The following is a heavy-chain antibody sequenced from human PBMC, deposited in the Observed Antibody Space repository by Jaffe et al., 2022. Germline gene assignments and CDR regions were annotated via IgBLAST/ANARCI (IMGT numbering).Heavy chain of an antibody. D-gene: IGHD5-12*01. V-gene: IGHV4-59*01. Sequence: QVQLQESGPGLVKPSETLSLTCTVSGGSISSYYWSWIRQPPGKGLEWIGYIYYSGSTNYNPSLKSRVTISVDTSKNQFSLKLSSVTAADTAVYYCASYPTGEYSGYDYHFDYWGQGTLVTVSS. J-gene: IGHJ4*02. CDR3: ASYPTGEYSGYDYHFDY. CDR1: GGSISSYY. CDR2: IYYSGST.